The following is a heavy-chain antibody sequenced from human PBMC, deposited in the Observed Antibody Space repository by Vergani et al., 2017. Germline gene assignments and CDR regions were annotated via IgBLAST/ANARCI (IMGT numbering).Heavy chain of an antibody. CDR2: ISAYNGNT. CDR3: ARDRYCSGGSCYPNWFDP. Sequence: QVQLVQSGAEVKKPGSSVKVSCKASGGTFSSYGISWVRQAPGQGLEWMGWISAYNGNTNYAQKLQGRVTMTTDTSTSTAYMELRSLRSDDTAVYYCARDRYCSGGSCYPNWFDPWGQGTLVTVSS. V-gene: IGHV1-18*01. D-gene: IGHD2-15*01. CDR1: GGTFSSYG. J-gene: IGHJ5*02.